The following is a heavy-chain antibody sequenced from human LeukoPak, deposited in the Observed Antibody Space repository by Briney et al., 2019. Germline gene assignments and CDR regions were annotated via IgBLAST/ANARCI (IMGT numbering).Heavy chain of an antibody. Sequence: GGSLRLSCAASGFTFSSYGMHWVRQAPGKGLEWVAFIRYDGSNKYYADSVKGRFTISRDNSKNTLYLQMNSLRAEDTAVYYRALNWATTFDYWGQGTLVTVSS. CDR3: ALNWATTFDY. CDR2: IRYDGSNK. J-gene: IGHJ4*02. CDR1: GFTFSSYG. V-gene: IGHV3-30*02. D-gene: IGHD1-1*01.